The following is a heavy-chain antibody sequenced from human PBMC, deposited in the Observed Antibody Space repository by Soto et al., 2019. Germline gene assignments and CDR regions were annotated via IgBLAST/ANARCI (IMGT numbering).Heavy chain of an antibody. D-gene: IGHD4-4*01. CDR1: GFTFASYG. V-gene: IGHV3-30*18. CDR2: ISYDGSNI. Sequence: PVVSLRLSCAASGFTFASYGIHWVRQAPGKGLEWVAVISYDGSNIYYADSVKGRFTISRDESKKTVYLQMNSLRPEDTALYYCTKEGKDDSEYYYYVMDVCGQGTTVTVYS. CDR3: TKEGKDDSEYYYYVMDV. J-gene: IGHJ6*02.